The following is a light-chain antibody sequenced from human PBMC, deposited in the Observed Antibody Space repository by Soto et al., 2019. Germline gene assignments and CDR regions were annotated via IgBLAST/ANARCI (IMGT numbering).Light chain of an antibody. V-gene: IGKV2-30*01. J-gene: IGKJ2*01. Sequence: DVVMTQSPLSLPVTLGQPASISCRSSQSLVFTDGNTYLSWFQQRPGQSPRRLLYKVSNRDSGVPDRCSGSGSGTDFTLKISRVEAEDVGVYFCMQGAHWPYTFGPGTKLEIK. CDR2: KVS. CDR3: MQGAHWPYT. CDR1: QSLVFTDGNTY.